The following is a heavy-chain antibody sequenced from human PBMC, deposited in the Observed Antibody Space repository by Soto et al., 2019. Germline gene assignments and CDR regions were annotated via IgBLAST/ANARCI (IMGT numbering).Heavy chain of an antibody. V-gene: IGHV4-31*03. CDR1: GGSISSGGYY. Sequence: QVQLQESGPGLVKPSQTLSLTCTVSGGSISSGGYYWSWIRQHPGKGLEWIGYIYYSGSTYYNPSLKRRVTISVDTSKNQFSLKLSSLTAADTALYYCARDPGTRGWFEPWGQGTLVTVSS. CDR3: ARDPGTRGWFEP. D-gene: IGHD1-1*01. CDR2: IYYSGST. J-gene: IGHJ5*02.